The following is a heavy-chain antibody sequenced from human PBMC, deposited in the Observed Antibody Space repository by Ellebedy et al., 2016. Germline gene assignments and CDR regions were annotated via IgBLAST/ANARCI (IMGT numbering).Heavy chain of an antibody. CDR3: AKDHYSRNGIFDAFDV. V-gene: IGHV3-23*01. D-gene: IGHD1-1*01. J-gene: IGHJ3*01. Sequence: GESLKISCAASGFAFVDYTMTWVRQSPGKGLEWVSTCGGGGDQHHADSVAGRFTVSRDNSKNTLYLQMNNLRAEDTAIYYCAKDHYSRNGIFDAFDVWGRGTMVTVSS. CDR2: CGGGGDQ. CDR1: GFAFVDYT.